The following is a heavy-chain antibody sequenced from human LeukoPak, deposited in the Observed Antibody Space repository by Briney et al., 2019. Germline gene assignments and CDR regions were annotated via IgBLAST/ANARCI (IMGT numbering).Heavy chain of an antibody. D-gene: IGHD2-2*02. Sequence: ASVKVSCKASGYTFTSYDINWVRQATGQGLEWMGWMNPNSGNTGYAQKFQGRVTITRNTSISTAYMELSSLRSEDTAVYYCARAIVVVPAAIRRRYYYYYMDVWGKGTTVTVSS. J-gene: IGHJ6*03. V-gene: IGHV1-8*03. CDR3: ARAIVVVPAAIRRRYYYYYMDV. CDR1: GYTFTSYD. CDR2: MNPNSGNT.